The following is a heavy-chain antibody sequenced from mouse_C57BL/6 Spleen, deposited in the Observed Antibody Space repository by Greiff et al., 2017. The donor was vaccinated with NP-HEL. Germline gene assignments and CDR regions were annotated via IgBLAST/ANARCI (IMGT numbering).Heavy chain of an antibody. CDR2: FHPYNDDT. CDR1: GYTFTTYP. Sequence: VKLQESGAELVKPGASVKMSCKASGYTFTTYPIEWMKQNHGKSLEWIGNFHPYNDDTKYNEKFKGKATLTVEKSSSTVYLELSRLTSDDSAVYYCARSQWLLPYWYFDVWGTGTTVTVSS. CDR3: ARSQWLLPYWYFDV. V-gene: IGHV1-47*01. J-gene: IGHJ1*03. D-gene: IGHD2-3*01.